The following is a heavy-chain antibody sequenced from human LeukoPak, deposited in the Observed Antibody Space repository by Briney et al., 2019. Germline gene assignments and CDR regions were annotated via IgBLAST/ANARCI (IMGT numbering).Heavy chain of an antibody. V-gene: IGHV1-69*13. J-gene: IGHJ4*02. CDR2: IIPIFGTA. D-gene: IGHD5-18*01. CDR1: GGTFSSYA. Sequence: SVKVSCKASGGTFSSYAISWVRQAPGQGLEWMGGIIPIFGTANYAQKFQGRVTITADESTSTAYMELSSLRSEDTAVYYCARVAYSYGVEIDYWGQGTLVTVSS. CDR3: ARVAYSYGVEIDY.